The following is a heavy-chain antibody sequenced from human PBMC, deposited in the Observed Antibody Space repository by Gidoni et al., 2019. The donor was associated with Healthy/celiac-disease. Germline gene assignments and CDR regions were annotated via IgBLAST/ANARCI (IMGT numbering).Heavy chain of an antibody. D-gene: IGHD6-13*01. CDR3: ATLHSSSWGDY. CDR1: GFTFSSYS. CDR2: ISSSSSYI. J-gene: IGHJ4*02. Sequence: VQLVESGGGLVKPGGSLSLSCAASGFTFSSYSMHWVRQAPGKGLEWVSAISSSSSYIYYADSGKGRFTISRDNAKNSLYLQMNSMRAEDTAVYYCATLHSSSWGDYWGQGTLVTVSS. V-gene: IGHV3-21*01.